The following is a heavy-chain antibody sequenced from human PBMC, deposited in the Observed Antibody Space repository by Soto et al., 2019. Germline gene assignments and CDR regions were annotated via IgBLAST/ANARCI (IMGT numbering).Heavy chain of an antibody. CDR3: VRDLDGSGSYYTDY. Sequence: QVQLVQSGAEVKKPGASVKVSCKASGYMFISYGINWVRQAPGQGLEWMGWISAYNGNIKYAQNLQGRVTMTTDTCTSTAYMEMRSLRSDDTAVYYCVRDLDGSGSYYTDYWGPGTLVTVSS. D-gene: IGHD3-10*01. V-gene: IGHV1-18*01. CDR2: ISAYNGNI. CDR1: GYMFISYG. J-gene: IGHJ4*02.